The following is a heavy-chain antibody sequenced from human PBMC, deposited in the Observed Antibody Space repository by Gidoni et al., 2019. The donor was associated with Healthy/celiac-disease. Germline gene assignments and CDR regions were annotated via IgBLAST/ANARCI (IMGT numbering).Heavy chain of an antibody. CDR3: TTGYSGGYFY. Sequence: EVQLVESVGGSVKPGGSLRLSGAASGFIFKIAWMGWVRQARGKGLGWVGRIKSKTDSGTTDYAAPVKGRFTISRDDSKNTLYLQMNSLKTEDTAVYYCTTGYSGGYFYWGQGTLVTVSS. CDR1: GFIFKIAW. V-gene: IGHV3-15*01. CDR2: IKSKTDSGTT. D-gene: IGHD1-26*01. J-gene: IGHJ4*02.